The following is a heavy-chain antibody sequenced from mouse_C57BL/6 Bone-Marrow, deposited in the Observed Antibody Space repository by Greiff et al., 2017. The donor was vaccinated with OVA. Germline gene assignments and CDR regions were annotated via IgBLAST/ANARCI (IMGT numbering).Heavy chain of an antibody. Sequence: EVKVVESGGGLVQPKGSLKLSCAASGFSFNTYAMNWVRQAPGKGLEWVARIRSKSNNYATYYADSVKDRFTISRDDSESMLYLQMNNLKTEDTAMYYCVRSTVVPFAYWGQGTLVTVSA. V-gene: IGHV10-1*01. CDR1: GFSFNTYA. J-gene: IGHJ3*01. CDR3: VRSTVVPFAY. D-gene: IGHD1-1*01. CDR2: IRSKSNNYAT.